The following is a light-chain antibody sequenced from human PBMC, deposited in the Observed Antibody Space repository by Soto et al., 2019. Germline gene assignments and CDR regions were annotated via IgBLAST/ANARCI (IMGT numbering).Light chain of an antibody. CDR1: SSDVGGYEY. V-gene: IGLV2-14*01. CDR2: DVT. J-gene: IGLJ2*01. Sequence: QSALTQPASVSGSPGQSITISCAGTSSDVGGYEYVSWYQQYPGKAPKLLIYDVTNRPSGVSNRFSGSKSGNTASLTISGLQAEDEADYYCSSYRSFITHLVFGGGTKLTVL. CDR3: SSYRSFITHLV.